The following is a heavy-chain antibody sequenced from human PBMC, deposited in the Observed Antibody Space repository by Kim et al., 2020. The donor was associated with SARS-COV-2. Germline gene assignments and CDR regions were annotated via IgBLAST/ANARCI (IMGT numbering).Heavy chain of an antibody. D-gene: IGHD3-10*01. CDR3: AREETTTMVRGVEAYYYYGMDV. CDR1: GFTFSDYY. CDR2: ISSSSSYT. J-gene: IGHJ6*02. V-gene: IGHV3-11*06. Sequence: GGSLRLSCAASGFTFSDYYMSWIRQAPGKGLEWVSYISSSSSYTNYADSVKGRFTISRDNAKNSLYLQMNSLRAEDTAVYYCAREETTTMVRGVEAYYYYGMDVWGQGTTVTVSS.